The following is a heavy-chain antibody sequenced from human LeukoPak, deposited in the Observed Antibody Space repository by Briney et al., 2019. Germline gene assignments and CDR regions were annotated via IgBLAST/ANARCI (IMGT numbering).Heavy chain of an antibody. D-gene: IGHD6-13*01. CDR2: IYYSGST. J-gene: IGHJ4*02. Sequence: PSETLSLACTVSGGSISSYYWNWIRQPPGKGLEWIGYIYYSGSTNYNPSLKSRVTISVDTSKNQFSLKLSSVTAADTAVYYCARGGQQLEFDYWGQGTLVTVSS. V-gene: IGHV4-59*12. CDR1: GGSISSYY. CDR3: ARGGQQLEFDY.